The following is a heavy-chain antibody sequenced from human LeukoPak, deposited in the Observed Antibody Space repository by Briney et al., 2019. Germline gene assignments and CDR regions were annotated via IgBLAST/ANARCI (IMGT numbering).Heavy chain of an antibody. Sequence: GASVKVSCKASGGTFSSYAISWVRQAPGQGLEWMGGIIPIFGTANYAQKFQGRVTITADKSTSTAYMELRSLRSDDTAVYYCARLQELIYYDILTGSRYYYYMDVWGKGTTVTVSS. D-gene: IGHD3-9*01. J-gene: IGHJ6*03. CDR2: IIPIFGTA. CDR3: ARLQELIYYDILTGSRYYYYMDV. CDR1: GGTFSSYA. V-gene: IGHV1-69*06.